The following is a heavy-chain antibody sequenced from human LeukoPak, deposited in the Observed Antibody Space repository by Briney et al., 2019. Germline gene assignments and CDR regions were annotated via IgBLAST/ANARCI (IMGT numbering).Heavy chain of an antibody. Sequence: PGGSLRLSCAASGFIFSSYNMTWVRQAPGKGLEWIGEINHSGSTNYNPSLKSRVTISVDTSKNQFPLKLSSVTAADTAVYYCARGQGYYDSSGYRPYNWFDPWGQGTLVTVSS. CDR3: ARGQGYYDSSGYRPYNWFDP. J-gene: IGHJ5*02. CDR2: INHSGST. CDR1: GFIFSSYN. D-gene: IGHD3-22*01. V-gene: IGHV4-34*01.